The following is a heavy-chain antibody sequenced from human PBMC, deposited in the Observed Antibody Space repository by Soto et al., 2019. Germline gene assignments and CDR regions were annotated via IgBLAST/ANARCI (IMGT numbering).Heavy chain of an antibody. D-gene: IGHD3-10*01. Sequence: SDTLSLTCTVSGDSIISSDFYWGWVRQPPGKGLEWIGSIFYLGSSYYNPSLKSRVTISVDTSKNQFSLKLSSVTAADTAVYYCARDRDYYGSGVEVGMDVWGQGTTVTVSS. J-gene: IGHJ6*02. CDR3: ARDRDYYGSGVEVGMDV. CDR1: GDSIISSDFY. CDR2: IFYLGSS. V-gene: IGHV4-39*07.